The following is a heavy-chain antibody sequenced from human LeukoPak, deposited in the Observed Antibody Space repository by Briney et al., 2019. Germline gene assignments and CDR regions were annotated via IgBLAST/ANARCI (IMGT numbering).Heavy chain of an antibody. CDR3: ASTDGIKDAFDI. J-gene: IGHJ3*02. Sequence: PSETLSLTCAVSGGSISSYYWSWIRQPPGKGLEWIVYIYYSGSTNYNPSLKSRVTITVDTSKNQFSLKLSSVTAADTAVYYCASTDGIKDAFDIWGQGTMVTVSS. D-gene: IGHD2-8*02. CDR1: GGSISSYY. V-gene: IGHV4-59*01. CDR2: IYYSGST.